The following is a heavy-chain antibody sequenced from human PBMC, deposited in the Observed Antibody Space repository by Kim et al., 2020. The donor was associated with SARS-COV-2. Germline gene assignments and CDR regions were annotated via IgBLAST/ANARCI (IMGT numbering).Heavy chain of an antibody. CDR1: GFTFSSYS. J-gene: IGHJ5*02. CDR3: ARGDLYSSSWYRVWDNWFDP. Sequence: GGSLRLSCAASGFTFSSYSMNWVRQAPGKGLEWVSYISSSSSTIYYADSVKGRFTISRDNAKNSLYLQMNSLRAEDTAVYYCARGDLYSSSWYRVWDNWFDPWGQGTLVTVSS. D-gene: IGHD6-13*01. CDR2: ISSSSSTI. V-gene: IGHV3-48*04.